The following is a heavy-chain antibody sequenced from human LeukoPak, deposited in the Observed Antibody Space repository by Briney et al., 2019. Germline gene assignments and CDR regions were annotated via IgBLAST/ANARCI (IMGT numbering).Heavy chain of an antibody. V-gene: IGHV4-4*07. D-gene: IGHD3-10*01. CDR3: ARDLERFGAFDI. CDR1: GDSIRSYY. J-gene: IGHJ3*02. CDR2: IFGSGNT. Sequence: SSETLSLTCTVSGDSIRSYYWSWIRQPAGKGLEWIGRIFGSGNTNYNPSLKSRVTMSVDTSRNQFSLKLTSVTAADTAVYYCARDLERFGAFDIWGQGTMVTVSS.